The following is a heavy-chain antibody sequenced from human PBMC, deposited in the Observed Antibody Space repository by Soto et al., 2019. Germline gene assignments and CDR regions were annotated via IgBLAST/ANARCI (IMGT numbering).Heavy chain of an antibody. J-gene: IGHJ6*02. CDR3: ARESKAYESSGYYYLRNYYYGMDV. CDR1: GFTFSDYY. CDR2: ISSSGSTI. D-gene: IGHD3-22*01. V-gene: IGHV3-11*01. Sequence: PGGSLRLSCAASGFTFSDYYMSWIRQAPGKGLEWVSYISSSGSTIYYADSVKGRFTISRDNAKNSLYLQMNSLRAEDTAVYYCARESKAYESSGYYYLRNYYYGMDVWGQGTTVTVSS.